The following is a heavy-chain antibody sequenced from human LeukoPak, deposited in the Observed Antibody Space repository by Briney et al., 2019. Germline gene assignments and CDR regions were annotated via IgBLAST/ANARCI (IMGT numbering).Heavy chain of an antibody. CDR2: IYYSGST. Sequence: PSETLSLTCTVSVGSISSYYWSWIRQPPGKGLERGGYIYYSGSTNYNPSLKSRVTISVDKSKNQFSLKLSSVTAADTAVYYGAREGGDSSGYYYFDYWGQGTLVTVSS. CDR3: AREGGDSSGYYYFDY. D-gene: IGHD6-19*01. V-gene: IGHV4-59*01. CDR1: VGSISSYY. J-gene: IGHJ4*02.